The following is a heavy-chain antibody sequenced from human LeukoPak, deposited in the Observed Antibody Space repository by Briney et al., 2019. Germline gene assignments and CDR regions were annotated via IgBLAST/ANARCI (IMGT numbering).Heavy chain of an antibody. CDR3: ARKFRGYYDSTRRYYFDY. J-gene: IGHJ4*02. CDR1: GFTFSSYA. CDR2: INHSGST. D-gene: IGHD3-22*01. Sequence: GSLRLSCAASGFTFSSYAMSWVRQPPGKGLEWIGEINHSGSTNYNPSLKSRVTISVDTSKNQFSLKLSSVTAADTAVYYCARKFRGYYDSTRRYYFDYWGQGTLVTVSS. V-gene: IGHV4-34*01.